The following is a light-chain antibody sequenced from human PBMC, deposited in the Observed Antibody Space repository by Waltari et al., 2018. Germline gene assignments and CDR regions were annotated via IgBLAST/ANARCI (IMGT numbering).Light chain of an antibody. CDR1: QSVSRALRT. J-gene: IGKJ1*01. CDR3: QRYGTLPAT. Sequence: EIVLPQSPGPLSLSPGVRATVSCRASQSVSRALRTLAWYQQKPGQAPRLLIYDASTRATGIPDRFSGSGSGTDFTLTISRLEPDDFAVYYCQRYGTLPATFGQGTKVEIK. V-gene: IGKV3-20*01. CDR2: DAS.